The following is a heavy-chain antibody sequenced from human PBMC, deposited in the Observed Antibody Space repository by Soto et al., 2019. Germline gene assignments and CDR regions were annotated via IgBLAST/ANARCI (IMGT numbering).Heavy chain of an antibody. CDR2: ISYDGSNK. Sequence: PGGSLRLSCAASGFTFSSYAMHWVRQAPGKGLEWVAVISYDGSNKYYADSVKGRFTISRDNSKNTLHLQMNSLRAEDTAVYYCARASRGYCSGGSRYFDYWGQGTLVTVSS. V-gene: IGHV3-30-3*01. J-gene: IGHJ4*02. CDR3: ARASRGYCSGGSRYFDY. CDR1: GFTFSSYA. D-gene: IGHD2-15*01.